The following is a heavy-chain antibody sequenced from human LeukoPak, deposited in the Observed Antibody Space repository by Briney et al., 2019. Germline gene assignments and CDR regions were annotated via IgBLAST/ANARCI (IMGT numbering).Heavy chain of an antibody. D-gene: IGHD3-10*01. CDR1: GSTFSDYS. Sequence: GGSLRLSCAASGSTFSDYSMNWVRQAPGKGLEWVSSISRRSRHVYYAGSVKGRFTISRDDARNSLYLQMNSLRAEDMAVYFCVRDLLGSGSTTAYLYHWGQGTLVTVSS. CDR3: VRDLLGSGSTTAYLYH. V-gene: IGHV3-21*01. CDR2: ISRRSRHV. J-gene: IGHJ1*01.